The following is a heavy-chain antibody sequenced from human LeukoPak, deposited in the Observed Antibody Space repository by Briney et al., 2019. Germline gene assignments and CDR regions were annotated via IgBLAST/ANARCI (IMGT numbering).Heavy chain of an antibody. CDR1: GFTFSSYG. D-gene: IGHD4-23*01. V-gene: IGHV3-33*01. J-gene: IGHJ4*02. Sequence: GGSLRLSCAASGFTFSSYGMHWVRQAPGKGLEWVAVIWYDGSNKYCADSVKGRFTISRDNSKNTLYLQMNSLRAEDTAVYYCAREPYGGKGYYFDYWGQGTLVTVSS. CDR3: AREPYGGKGYYFDY. CDR2: IWYDGSNK.